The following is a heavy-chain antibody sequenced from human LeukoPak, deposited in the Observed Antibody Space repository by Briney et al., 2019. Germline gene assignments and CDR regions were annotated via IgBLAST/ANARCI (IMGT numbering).Heavy chain of an antibody. V-gene: IGHV3-23*01. Sequence: GGSLRLSCAASGFTFSSYAMSWVRQAPGKGLEWVSAISGSGGITYYADSVKGRFTIFRDNSKNTLYLQMNSLRAEDTALYYCAKTWDSSSSWYSNWGQGTLVTVSS. CDR1: GFTFSSYA. CDR3: AKTWDSSSSWYSN. J-gene: IGHJ4*02. CDR2: ISGSGGIT. D-gene: IGHD6-13*01.